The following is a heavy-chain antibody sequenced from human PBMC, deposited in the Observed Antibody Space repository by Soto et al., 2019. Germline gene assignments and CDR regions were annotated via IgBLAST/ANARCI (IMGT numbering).Heavy chain of an antibody. V-gene: IGHV2-5*02. CDR2: AYWDDDN. CDR3: AHRLGGSGDWNGGYFDY. D-gene: IGHD1-1*01. J-gene: IGHJ4*02. Sequence: QITLKESGPTLVIPTQTLTLTCTFSGFSLRTSGVGVGWIRQSPGKALEWLAFAYWDDDNRYSPSLRSRVTVTKDTTKNQVVLPLPNMDRLDTASYYCAHRLGGSGDWNGGYFDYWGQGILVTVSS. CDR1: GFSLRTSGVG.